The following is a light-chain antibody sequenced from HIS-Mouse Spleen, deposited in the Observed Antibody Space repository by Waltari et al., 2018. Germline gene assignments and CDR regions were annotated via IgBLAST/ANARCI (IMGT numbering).Light chain of an antibody. CDR2: EDN. CDR3: QSYDSSNVV. Sequence: NFMLTQPHSVSESPGKTVTISCTCSSGRIARNYVQGYQQRPGSAPTTVIYEDNQRPSGVPDRFSGSIDSSSNSASLTISGLKTEDEADYYCQSYDSSNVVFGGGTKLTVL. V-gene: IGLV6-57*02. CDR1: SGRIARNY. J-gene: IGLJ2*01.